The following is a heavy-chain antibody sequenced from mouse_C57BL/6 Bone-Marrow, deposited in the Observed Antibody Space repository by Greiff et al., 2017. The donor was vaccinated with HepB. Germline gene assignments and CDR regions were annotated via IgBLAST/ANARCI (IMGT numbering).Heavy chain of an antibody. V-gene: IGHV10-1*01. D-gene: IGHD2-3*01. CDR2: IRSKSNNYAT. CDR3: VRGYDARYFDV. Sequence: GGGLVQPKGSLKLSCAASGFSFNTYAMNWVRQAPGKGLEWVARIRSKSNNYATYYADSVKDRFTISRDDSESMLYLQMNNLKTEDTAMYYCVRGYDARYFDVWGTGTTVTVSS. J-gene: IGHJ1*03. CDR1: GFSFNTYA.